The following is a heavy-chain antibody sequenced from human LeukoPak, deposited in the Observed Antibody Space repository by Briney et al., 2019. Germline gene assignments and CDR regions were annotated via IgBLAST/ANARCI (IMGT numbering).Heavy chain of an antibody. Sequence: GGSLRLSCAASGFTFDDYTMHWVRQAPGKGLEWVSVISGSGVTTYYANSVKGRFTISRDNSKHTLYLQMNSLRAEDTAVYYCSKWKAIVLVPAARSPIDYWGQGTLVTVSS. D-gene: IGHD2-2*01. CDR3: SKWKAIVLVPAARSPIDY. V-gene: IGHV3-23*01. CDR2: ISGSGVTT. J-gene: IGHJ4*02. CDR1: GFTFDDYT.